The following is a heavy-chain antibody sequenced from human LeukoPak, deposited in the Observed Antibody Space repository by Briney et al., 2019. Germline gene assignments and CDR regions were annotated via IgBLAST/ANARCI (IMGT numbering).Heavy chain of an antibody. CDR2: IYHSGST. Sequence: SETLSLTCTVSGYSISSGYYWGWIRQPPGKGLEWIGSIYHSGSTYYNPSLKSRVTISVDTSKNQFSLKLSSVTAADTAVYYCAREVVTMVRGVYYFDYWGQGTLVTVSS. D-gene: IGHD3-10*01. V-gene: IGHV4-38-2*02. CDR1: GYSISSGYY. CDR3: AREVVTMVRGVYYFDY. J-gene: IGHJ4*02.